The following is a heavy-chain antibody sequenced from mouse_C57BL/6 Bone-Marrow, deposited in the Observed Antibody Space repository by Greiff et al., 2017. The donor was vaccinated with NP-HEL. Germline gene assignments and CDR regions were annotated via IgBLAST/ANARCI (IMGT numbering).Heavy chain of an antibody. CDR3: ARGAY. Sequence: LQQSGAELVKPGASVKISCKASGYEFSNYWMNWVKQRPGKGLEWIGQIYPGDGDTNYNGKFKDKATLTADKSSSTADMQLSRLTSEDSAVYFCARGAYWGQGTLVTVSA. CDR2: IYPGDGDT. CDR1: GYEFSNYW. J-gene: IGHJ3*01. V-gene: IGHV1-80*01.